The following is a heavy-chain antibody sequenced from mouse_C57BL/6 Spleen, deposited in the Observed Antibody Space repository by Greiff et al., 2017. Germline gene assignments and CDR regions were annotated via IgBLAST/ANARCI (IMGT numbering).Heavy chain of an antibody. V-gene: IGHV1-66*01. CDR1: GYSFTSYY. CDR3: ARRYGSPSYYAMDY. CDR2: IYPGSGNT. J-gene: IGHJ4*01. Sequence: VQRVESGPELVKPGASVKISCKASGYSFTSYYIHWVKQRPGQGLEWIGWIYPGSGNTKYNEKFKGKATLTADTSSSTAYMQLSSLTSEDSAVYYCARRYGSPSYYAMDYWGQGTSVTVSS. D-gene: IGHD1-1*01.